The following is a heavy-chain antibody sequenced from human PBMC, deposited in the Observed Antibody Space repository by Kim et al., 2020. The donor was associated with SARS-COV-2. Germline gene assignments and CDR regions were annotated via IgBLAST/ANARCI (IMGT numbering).Heavy chain of an antibody. V-gene: IGHV3-23*01. J-gene: IGHJ1*01. Sequence: GGSLRLSCAASGFTFSSYAMSWVRQAPGKGLEWVSAISGSGGSTYYADSVKGRFTISRDNSKNTLYLQMNSLRAEDTAVYYCAKQLAGYYYDSSGPPEYFQHWGQGTLVTVSS. CDR1: GFTFSSYA. CDR3: AKQLAGYYYDSSGPPEYFQH. CDR2: ISGSGGST. D-gene: IGHD3-22*01.